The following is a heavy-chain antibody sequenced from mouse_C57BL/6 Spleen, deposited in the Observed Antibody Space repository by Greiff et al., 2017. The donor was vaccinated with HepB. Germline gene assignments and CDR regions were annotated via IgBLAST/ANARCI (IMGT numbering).Heavy chain of an antibody. V-gene: IGHV3-6*01. CDR3: ARKGNWAGDAY. CDR2: ISYEGSN. D-gene: IGHD4-1*01. J-gene: IGHJ3*01. CDR1: GYSITSGYY. Sequence: DVQLQESGPGLVKPSQSLSLTCSVTGYSITSGYYWNWIRQFPGNKLEWMGYISYEGSNNYNPSLKNRISITRDTSKNQFFLKLNSVTTEDTATYYGARKGNWAGDAYWGQGTLVTVSA.